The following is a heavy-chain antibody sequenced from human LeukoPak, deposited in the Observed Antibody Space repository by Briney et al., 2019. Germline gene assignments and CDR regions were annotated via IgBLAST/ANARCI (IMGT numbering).Heavy chain of an antibody. D-gene: IGHD2-2*01. CDR3: ARRDIVVVPAARDAFDI. CDR2: IYPGDSDT. CDR1: GYSFTSYW. Sequence: PGESLQISCKGSGYSFTSYWIGWVRQMPGKGLEWMGIIYPGDSDTRYSPSFQGQVTISADKSISTAYLQWSSLKASDTAMYYCARRDIVVVPAARDAFDIWGQGTMVTVSS. V-gene: IGHV5-51*01. J-gene: IGHJ3*02.